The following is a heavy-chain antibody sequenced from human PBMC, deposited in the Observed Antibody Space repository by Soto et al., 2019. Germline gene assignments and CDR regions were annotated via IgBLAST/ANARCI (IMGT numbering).Heavy chain of an antibody. J-gene: IGHJ4*02. CDR1: GYTFTSYG. CDR3: ARNLGRGTATNPFDY. D-gene: IGHD3-16*01. Sequence: QDQLVQSGAEVKKPGASVKVSCKAAGYTFTSYGISWVRQAPGQGLERMGWISTYNGNTNYEEKFQGRVTLTIDTSTSTAYMELRSLRSDDTAVYYCARNLGRGTATNPFDYWGQGTLVTVSS. V-gene: IGHV1-18*01. CDR2: ISTYNGNT.